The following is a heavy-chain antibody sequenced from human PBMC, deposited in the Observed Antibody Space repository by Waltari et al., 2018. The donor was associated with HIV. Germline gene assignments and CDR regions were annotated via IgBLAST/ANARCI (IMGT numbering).Heavy chain of an antibody. D-gene: IGHD4-17*01. CDR1: GFSLSTSGMC. Sequence: QVTLRESGPALVKPTQTLTLTCTFSGFSLSTSGMCVSWIRQPPGKALEWLARIDWDDDKYYSTSLKTRLTISKDTSKNQVVLTMTNMDPVDTATYYCARTHLSPYGDYEYFQHWGQGTLVTVSS. CDR3: ARTHLSPYGDYEYFQH. J-gene: IGHJ1*01. CDR2: IDWDDDK. V-gene: IGHV2-70*15.